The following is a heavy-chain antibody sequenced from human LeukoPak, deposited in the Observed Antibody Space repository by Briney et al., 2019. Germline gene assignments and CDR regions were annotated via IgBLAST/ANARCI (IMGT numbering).Heavy chain of an antibody. D-gene: IGHD4-17*01. CDR2: IKQDGSEK. J-gene: IGHJ4*02. CDR1: GFPFSTYW. CDR3: ARTYGYGVVKFDY. Sequence: GGSLRLSCAASGFPFSTYWMSWVRQAPGEGLEWVANIKQDGSEKYYVDSVRGRFTISRDNAKNSLYLQMNSLRAEDTAMFYCARTYGYGVVKFDYWGQGTLVTVSS. V-gene: IGHV3-7*01.